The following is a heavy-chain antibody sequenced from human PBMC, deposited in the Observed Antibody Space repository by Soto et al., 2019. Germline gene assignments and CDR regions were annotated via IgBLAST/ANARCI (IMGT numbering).Heavy chain of an antibody. J-gene: IGHJ6*03. CDR3: ARGVQSTPLEYHMDV. CDR2: ISYNGST. D-gene: IGHD3-10*02. V-gene: IGHV4-59*01. Sequence: SETLSLTCNVSADSISIYSWSWIRQPPGKGLEWIAYISYNGSTVYNPSLKTRVTISVDTSKNQFSLRLNSVTAADTAVYFCARGVQSTPLEYHMDVWGKGTTVTVSS. CDR1: ADSISIYS.